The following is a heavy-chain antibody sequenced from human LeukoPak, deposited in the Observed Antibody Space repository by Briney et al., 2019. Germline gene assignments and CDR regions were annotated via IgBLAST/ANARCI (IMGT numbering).Heavy chain of an antibody. D-gene: IGHD3-9*01. CDR2: ISWDSGSQ. Sequence: GRSLRLSCVGSGFSLEDFAMHWVRQVPGKGLEWVSSISWDSGSQAYTDSVKGRFTISRDNDKNSLYLQMNSLRPEDTAFYYCIKDMGFDLLKDAFRFWGQGTLVTVSS. CDR3: IKDMGFDLLKDAFRF. V-gene: IGHV3-9*01. J-gene: IGHJ3*01. CDR1: GFSLEDFA.